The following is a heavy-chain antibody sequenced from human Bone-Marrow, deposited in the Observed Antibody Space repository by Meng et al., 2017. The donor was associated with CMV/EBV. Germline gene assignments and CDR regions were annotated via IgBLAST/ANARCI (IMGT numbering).Heavy chain of an antibody. J-gene: IGHJ4*02. CDR2: IKSKTDGGTT. D-gene: IGHD2-2*01. CDR3: TTIYCSSTSCYDY. CDR1: GFTFSNAW. V-gene: IGHV3-15*01. Sequence: GESLKISCAASGFTFSNAWMSWVRQAPGKGLEWVGRIKSKTDGGTTDYAAPVKGRFTISRDDSKNTLYLQMNSLKTEDTAVYYCTTIYCSSTSCYDYWGQGTLVTFSS.